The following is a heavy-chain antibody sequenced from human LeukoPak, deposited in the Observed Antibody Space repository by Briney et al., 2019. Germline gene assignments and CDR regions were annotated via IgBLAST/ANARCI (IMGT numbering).Heavy chain of an antibody. V-gene: IGHV3-64D*09. CDR3: VKEEYYYDSSGYLYYYYYGMDV. CDR2: MSSNGGST. D-gene: IGHD3-22*01. Sequence: GGSLRLSCSASGFNFSRYTMHWVRQAPGKGLEYVSAMSSNGGSTYYADSVKGRFTISRDNSKNTQYLQMSSLRAEDTAVYYCVKEEYYYDSSGYLYYYYYGMDVWGQGTTVTVSS. CDR1: GFNFSRYT. J-gene: IGHJ6*02.